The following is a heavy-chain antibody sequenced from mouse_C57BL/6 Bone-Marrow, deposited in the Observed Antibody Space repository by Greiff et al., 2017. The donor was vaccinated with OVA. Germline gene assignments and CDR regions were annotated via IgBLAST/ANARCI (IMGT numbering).Heavy chain of an antibody. CDR3: ARYGIQYDWYFDV. J-gene: IGHJ1*03. CDR2: IYPGSGNT. D-gene: IGHD1-1*01. Sequence: QVQLKESGAELVRPGASVKLSCKASGYTFTDYYINWVKQRPGQGLEWIARIYPGSGNTYYNEKFKGKATLTAEKSSSTAYMQLSSLTSEDSAVYFCARYGIQYDWYFDVWGTGTTVTVSS. CDR1: GYTFTDYY. V-gene: IGHV1-76*01.